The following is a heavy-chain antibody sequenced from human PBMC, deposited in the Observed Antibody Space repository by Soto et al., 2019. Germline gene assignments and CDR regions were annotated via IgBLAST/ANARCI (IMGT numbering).Heavy chain of an antibody. Sequence: QVQLQESGPGLVKPSQTLSLTCTVSGGSISSGDYYWSWIRQPPGKGLEWIGYIYYSGSTYYNPSLKSRVTISVDTPKNQFSLKLSSVTAADTGVYYCARGSPDYGGNLRAFDIWGQGTMVTVSS. D-gene: IGHD4-17*01. CDR1: GGSISSGDYY. CDR3: ARGSPDYGGNLRAFDI. CDR2: IYYSGST. V-gene: IGHV4-30-4*01. J-gene: IGHJ3*02.